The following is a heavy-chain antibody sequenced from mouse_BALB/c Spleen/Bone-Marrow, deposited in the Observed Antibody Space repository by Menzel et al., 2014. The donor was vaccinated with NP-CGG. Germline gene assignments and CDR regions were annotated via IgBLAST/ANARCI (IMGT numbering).Heavy chain of an antibody. Sequence: EVKLMESGPELVKPGASMKISCKASGYSFTGYTMNWVKQSHGKNLEWIGLINPYNGGTSYNQKFKGKATLTVDKSSSTAYVELLSLTSEDSAVYYCASYYGNYWYFDVWGAGTTVTVSS. CDR1: GYSFTGYT. CDR2: INPYNGGT. CDR3: ASYYGNYWYFDV. D-gene: IGHD2-1*01. J-gene: IGHJ1*01. V-gene: IGHV1-18*01.